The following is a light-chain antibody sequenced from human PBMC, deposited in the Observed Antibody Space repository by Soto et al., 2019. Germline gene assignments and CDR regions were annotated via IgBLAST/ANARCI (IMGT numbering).Light chain of an antibody. CDR2: GAS. J-gene: IGKJ1*01. Sequence: EIVLTQCPATLSLSPGERATLSCRASQSLSTYLAWYQQKPGQAPRLLIYGASNRATGIPDRFSGSGSGTDFTLTISRLEPEDFAVYYCQQYGSSGTFGQGTKVDI. V-gene: IGKV3-20*01. CDR1: QSLSTY. CDR3: QQYGSSGT.